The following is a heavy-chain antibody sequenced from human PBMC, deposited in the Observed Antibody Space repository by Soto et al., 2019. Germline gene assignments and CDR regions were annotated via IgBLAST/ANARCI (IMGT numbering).Heavy chain of an antibody. V-gene: IGHV1-18*01. CDR2: ISAYNGNT. CDR1: GYTFTSYG. J-gene: IGHJ6*03. CDR3: ARGGDVVVVAASSYYYYYMDV. D-gene: IGHD2-15*01. Sequence: QVQLVQSGAEVKKPGASVKVSCKASGYTFTSYGISWVRQAPGQGLEWMGWISAYNGNTDYAQTLQGRVTMTTDTSTSTAYMELRSLRSDDTAVYYCARGGDVVVVAASSYYYYYMDVWGKGTTVTVSS.